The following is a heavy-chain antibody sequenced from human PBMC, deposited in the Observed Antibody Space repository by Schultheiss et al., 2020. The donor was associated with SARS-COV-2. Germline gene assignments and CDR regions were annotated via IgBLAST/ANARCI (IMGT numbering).Heavy chain of an antibody. D-gene: IGHD6-19*01. CDR3: ARDYSSGYLDY. Sequence: SETLSLTCAVYGGSFSGYYWSWIRQHPGKGLEWIGYIYYSGSTYYNPSLKSRVTISVDTSKNQFSLKLSSVTAADTAVYYCARDYSSGYLDYWGQGTLVTVSS. J-gene: IGHJ4*02. V-gene: IGHV4-59*01. CDR2: IYYSGST. CDR1: GGSFSGYY.